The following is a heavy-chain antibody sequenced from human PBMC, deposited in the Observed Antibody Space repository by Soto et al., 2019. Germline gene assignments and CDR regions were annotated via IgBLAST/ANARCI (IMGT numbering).Heavy chain of an antibody. CDR3: ARDRGSYGYYYGMDV. J-gene: IGHJ6*02. V-gene: IGHV3-33*01. D-gene: IGHD5-18*01. Sequence: QVQLVESGGGVVQPGRSLRLSCAASGFTFSYYGMHWVRQAPGKGLEWVAVIWYDGSNKFYADSVKGRFTISRDNSKNTLFLQMNSLRAEDTAVYHCARDRGSYGYYYGMDVWGQGTTVTVSS. CDR2: IWYDGSNK. CDR1: GFTFSYYG.